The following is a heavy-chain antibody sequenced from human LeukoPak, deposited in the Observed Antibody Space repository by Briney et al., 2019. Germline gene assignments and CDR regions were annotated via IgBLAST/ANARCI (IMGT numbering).Heavy chain of an antibody. CDR1: GGSVYTSDYY. V-gene: IGHV4-39*07. CDR3: ARVFDS. CDR2: IFYTGKT. J-gene: IGHJ4*02. Sequence: SETLSLTCTVSGGSVYTSDYYWGWVRQPPGKGPEWIGDIFYTGKTNYNPSLKSRVSISIDTSKNQFSLKLTPVTAADTAVYYCARVFDSWGQGTLVTVSS.